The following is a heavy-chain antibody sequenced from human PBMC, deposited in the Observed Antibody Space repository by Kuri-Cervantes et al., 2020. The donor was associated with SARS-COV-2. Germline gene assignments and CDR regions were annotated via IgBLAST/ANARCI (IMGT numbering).Heavy chain of an antibody. J-gene: IGHJ3*02. CDR2: MNPNSGNT. CDR1: GYTFTSYD. D-gene: IGHD5-12*01. Sequence: ASVKVSCKASGYTFTSYDINWVRQATGQGLEWMGWMNPNSGNTGYAQKFQGRVTMTRNTSISTAYMELRSLRSDDTAVYYCARAEDIVATIDIWGQGTMVTVSS. V-gene: IGHV1-8*01. CDR3: ARAEDIVATIDI.